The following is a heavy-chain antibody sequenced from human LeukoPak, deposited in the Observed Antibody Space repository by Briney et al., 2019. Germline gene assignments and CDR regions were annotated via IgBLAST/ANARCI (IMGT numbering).Heavy chain of an antibody. Sequence: PSETLSLTCAVYGGSFSGYYWSWIRQPPGKGLEWIGDINHSGSTNYNPSLKSRVTISVDTSKNQFSLKLSSVPAADTAVYYCARSPVSDSSGREPFDIWGQGTMVTVSS. D-gene: IGHD3-22*01. CDR3: ARSPVSDSSGREPFDI. J-gene: IGHJ3*02. CDR2: INHSGST. CDR1: GGSFSGYY. V-gene: IGHV4-34*01.